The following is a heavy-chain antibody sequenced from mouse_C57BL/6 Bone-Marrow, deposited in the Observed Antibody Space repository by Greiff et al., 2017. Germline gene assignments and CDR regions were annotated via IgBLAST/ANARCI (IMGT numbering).Heavy chain of an antibody. CDR2: IHPNSGST. CDR3: ARPSPLTAFDY. D-gene: IGHD1-2*01. CDR1: GYTFTSYW. V-gene: IGHV1-64*01. Sequence: VQLQQPGAELVKPGASVKLSCKASGYTFTSYWMHWVKQRPGQGLEWIGMIHPNSGSTNYNEKFKSKATLTVDKSSSTAYMQLSSLTSEDSAVYYCARPSPLTAFDYWGQGTTLTVSS. J-gene: IGHJ2*01.